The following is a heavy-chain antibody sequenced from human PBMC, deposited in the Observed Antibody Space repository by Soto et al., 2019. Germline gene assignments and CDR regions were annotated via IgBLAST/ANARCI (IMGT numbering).Heavy chain of an antibody. CDR1: GYTFTSDG. CDR3: ASPNYYDSSGRGAFDI. Sequence: ASVKVSCTASGYTFTSDGISGVRQAPGQGLEWMGWISAYNGNTNYAQKLQGRVPMTTDTSTSTAYMELRSLRSDDTAVYYCASPNYYDSSGRGAFDIWGQGTMVTVSS. CDR2: ISAYNGNT. D-gene: IGHD3-22*01. V-gene: IGHV1-18*04. J-gene: IGHJ3*02.